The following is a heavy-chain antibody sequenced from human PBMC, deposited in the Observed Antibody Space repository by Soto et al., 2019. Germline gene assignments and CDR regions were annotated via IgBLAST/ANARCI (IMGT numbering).Heavy chain of an antibody. Sequence: WEALKSSCKRFGYNFTSYLIGRVPQIAGKGLEWMGIIYPGDSDTRYSPSFQGQVTISADKSISTAYLQWSSLKASDTAMYYCASRLTTVNRNDLFDIWAQG. CDR1: GYNFTSYL. CDR3: ASRLTTVNRNDLFDI. D-gene: IGHD4-17*01. V-gene: IGHV5-51*01. CDR2: IYPGDSDT. J-gene: IGHJ3*02.